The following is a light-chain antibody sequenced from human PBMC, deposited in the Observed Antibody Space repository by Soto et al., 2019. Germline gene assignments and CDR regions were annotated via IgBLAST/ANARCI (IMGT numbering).Light chain of an antibody. V-gene: IGKV3-20*01. J-gene: IGKJ1*01. Sequence: EMVLTQSPGTLSLSPGERATLSCRASQSVSSNYLAWYHQKPGQAPRVLIYGASSRAPGIADRFSGSGSGTDFTLSISRLEPEDFAVYYCQQYGTSPWTFGQGTKVEI. CDR2: GAS. CDR1: QSVSSNY. CDR3: QQYGTSPWT.